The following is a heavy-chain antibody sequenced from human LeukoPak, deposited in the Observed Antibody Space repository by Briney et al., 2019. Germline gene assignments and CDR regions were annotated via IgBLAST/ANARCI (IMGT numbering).Heavy chain of an antibody. J-gene: IGHJ4*02. D-gene: IGHD6-19*01. CDR1: GFTFSFYT. CDR3: ARAQYSSGWFDY. CDR2: IKQDGSEE. Sequence: GSLRLSCAASGFTFSFYTMSWVRQAPGKGLEWVANIKQDGSEEYYVDSVKGRFTISRDNAKNSLYLQMNSLRAEDTAVYYCARAQYSSGWFDYWGQGTLVTVSS. V-gene: IGHV3-7*01.